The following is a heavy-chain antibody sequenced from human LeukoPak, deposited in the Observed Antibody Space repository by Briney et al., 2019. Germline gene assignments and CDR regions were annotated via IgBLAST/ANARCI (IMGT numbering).Heavy chain of an antibody. V-gene: IGHV4-59*01. D-gene: IGHD6-6*01. CDR1: GGSISSYY. CDR3: ARCIGSSSFARWFDP. CDR2: IYYSGST. J-gene: IGHJ5*02. Sequence: SETLSLTCTVSGGSISSYYWSWIRQPPGKGLEWIGYIYYSGSTYYNPSLRSRVTISVDTSKNQFSLKLSSVTAADTAVYYCARCIGSSSFARWFDPWGQGTLVTVSS.